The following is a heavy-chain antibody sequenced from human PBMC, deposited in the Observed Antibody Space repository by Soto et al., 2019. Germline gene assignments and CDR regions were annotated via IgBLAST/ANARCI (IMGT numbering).Heavy chain of an antibody. V-gene: IGHV4-34*01. Sequence: PSETLSLTCAVYGGSFSGYYWSWIRQPPGKGLEWIGEINHSGSTNYNPSLKSRVTISVDTSKNQFSLKLSSVTAADTAVYSCDRVATGSGGNWFDHWGQGTLVTVS. CDR2: INHSGST. CDR1: GGSFSGYY. CDR3: DRVATGSGGNWFDH. J-gene: IGHJ5*02. D-gene: IGHD3-16*01.